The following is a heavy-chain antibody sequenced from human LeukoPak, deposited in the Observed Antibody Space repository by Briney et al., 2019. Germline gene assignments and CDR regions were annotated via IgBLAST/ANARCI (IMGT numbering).Heavy chain of an antibody. CDR1: GFTFSNYG. J-gene: IGHJ4*02. Sequence: GGSLRLSCAASGFTFSNYGMHWVRQAPGKGLEWVAVISYDGSNKYYADSVKGRFTISRDNFKNTLYLQMNSLRAEDTAVYYCAKDPGLTTAIMYYFAYWGQGTLVTVSS. CDR3: AKDPGLTTAIMYYFAY. D-gene: IGHD4-11*01. CDR2: ISYDGSNK. V-gene: IGHV3-30*18.